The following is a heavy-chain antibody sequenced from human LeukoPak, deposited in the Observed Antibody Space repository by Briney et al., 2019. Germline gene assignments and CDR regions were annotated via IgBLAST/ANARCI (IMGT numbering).Heavy chain of an antibody. J-gene: IGHJ4*02. Sequence: SETLSLTCTVSGGSISSSSYYLGWIRQPPRKGLQWIGRIYYSGSTYYNPSLNSRVTISVDTSKNHFSLKLSSVTAADTAVYYCARIPYRGSYGYFDYWGQGTLVTVSS. D-gene: IGHD1-26*01. CDR2: IYYSGST. V-gene: IGHV4-39*02. CDR1: GGSISSSSYY. CDR3: ARIPYRGSYGYFDY.